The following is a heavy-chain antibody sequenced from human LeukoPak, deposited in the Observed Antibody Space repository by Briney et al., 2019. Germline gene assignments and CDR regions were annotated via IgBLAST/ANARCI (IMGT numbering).Heavy chain of an antibody. V-gene: IGHV3-48*04. Sequence: PGGSLRLSCAASGFTFSSYSMNWVRKAPGKGLEWVSYISSSSSTIYYADSVKGRFTISRDNAKNSLYLQMNSLRAEDTAVYYCARDAVGATTPFDYWGQGTLVTVSS. CDR1: GFTFSSYS. CDR2: ISSSSSTI. D-gene: IGHD1-26*01. J-gene: IGHJ4*02. CDR3: ARDAVGATTPFDY.